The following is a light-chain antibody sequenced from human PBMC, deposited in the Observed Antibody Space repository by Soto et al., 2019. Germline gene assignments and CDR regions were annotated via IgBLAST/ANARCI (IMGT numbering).Light chain of an antibody. CDR2: WAS. V-gene: IGKV4-1*01. J-gene: IGKJ1*01. CDR1: QSVFSNSNNKKY. CDR3: QQYYSTPWT. Sequence: DIVMTQCADSLAVSLGERATINCKSSQSVFSNSNNKKYLAWYQQKPGQPPKLLIHWASIRESGVPDRFSGSGSGTDFTLTINSLQAEDVAVYYCQQYYSTPWTVGQGTKVDIK.